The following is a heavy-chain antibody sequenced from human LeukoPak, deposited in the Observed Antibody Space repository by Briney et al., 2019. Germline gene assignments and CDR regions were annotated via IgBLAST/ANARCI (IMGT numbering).Heavy chain of an antibody. D-gene: IGHD3-22*01. J-gene: IGHJ4*02. CDR3: AKVLHYYDDNTSPGY. Sequence: GGSLRLSCAASGFTVSSTYMSWVRQTPGKGLEWVSVIYSDGKVYYIDSVKGRFTISRDNSKNTLYLQMTGLRAEDTAVYYCAKVLHYYDDNTSPGYWGRGTLVTVSS. V-gene: IGHV3-53*01. CDR2: IYSDGKV. CDR1: GFTVSSTY.